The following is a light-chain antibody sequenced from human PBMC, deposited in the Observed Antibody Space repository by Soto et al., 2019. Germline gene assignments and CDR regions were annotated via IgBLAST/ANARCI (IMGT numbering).Light chain of an antibody. CDR2: DDS. J-gene: IGLJ2*01. V-gene: IGLV3-21*02. CDR1: NIGMKS. CDR3: QVWDSSSDYVV. Sequence: SYELTQPPSVSVAPGQTARITWGGNNIGMKSVQWYQQRPGQAPVLVVFDDSDRPSAIPERFSGSNSGNTATLTISRVDAGDAADYYCQVWDSSSDYVVFGGGTKLTVL.